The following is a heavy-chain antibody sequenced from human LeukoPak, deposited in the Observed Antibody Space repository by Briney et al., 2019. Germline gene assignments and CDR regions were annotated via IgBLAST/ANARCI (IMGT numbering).Heavy chain of an antibody. V-gene: IGHV4-30-2*01. CDR3: ARGRGQFDY. J-gene: IGHJ4*02. CDR2: IYHSGST. Sequence: SETLSLTCTVSGGSISSGGYYWSWIRQPPGRGLEWIGYIYHSGSTHYKPSLKSRVTISVDRSKNQFSLKLTSVTAADTAVYYCARGRGQFDYWGQGTLVTVSS. CDR1: GGSISSGGYY.